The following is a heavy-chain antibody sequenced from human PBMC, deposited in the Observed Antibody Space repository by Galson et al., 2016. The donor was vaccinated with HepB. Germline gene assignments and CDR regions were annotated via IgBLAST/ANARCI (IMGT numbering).Heavy chain of an antibody. J-gene: IGHJ6*02. Sequence: SVKVSCKASGGTFSNYAISWVRQAPGQGLEWMGGIIPIFGTANYAHNFQGRVTITADESTSTFYMELNNLRSEDTAVYFCANRVDPAAGEVYYCYTMDVWGQGTTVTVSS. CDR3: ANRVDPAAGEVYYCYTMDV. CDR1: GGTFSNYA. D-gene: IGHD2-2*01. V-gene: IGHV1-69*13. CDR2: IIPIFGTA.